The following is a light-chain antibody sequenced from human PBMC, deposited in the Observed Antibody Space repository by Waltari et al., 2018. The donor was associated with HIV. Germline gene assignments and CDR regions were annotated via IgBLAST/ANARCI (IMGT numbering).Light chain of an antibody. Sequence: QSALTQPASVSGSPGQSITIPFTGTSSDVGSSEYVSWYQQHPGKVPKLLIYDVYNRPSRISNRFSGSKSGNTASLTISGLQAEDEAAYYCASFTSGRLNVFGTGTKVTVL. J-gene: IGLJ1*01. CDR2: DVY. CDR1: SSDVGSSEY. V-gene: IGLV2-14*03. CDR3: ASFTSGRLNV.